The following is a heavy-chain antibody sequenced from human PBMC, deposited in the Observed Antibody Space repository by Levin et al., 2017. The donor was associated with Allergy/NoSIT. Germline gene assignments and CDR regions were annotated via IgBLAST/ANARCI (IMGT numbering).Heavy chain of an antibody. V-gene: IGHV1-2*02. Sequence: GASVKVSCKTSGYAFTDYFIHWVRQVPGQGLEWMGWINTNSGGTKYEQNFQGRVTMTRDTSISTAYMELSRLTSDDTAVYFCARDEGSTGDNDFDVWGQGTMVTVSS. CDR1: GYAFTDYF. J-gene: IGHJ3*01. D-gene: IGHD1-26*01. CDR3: ARDEGSTGDNDFDV. CDR2: INTNSGGT.